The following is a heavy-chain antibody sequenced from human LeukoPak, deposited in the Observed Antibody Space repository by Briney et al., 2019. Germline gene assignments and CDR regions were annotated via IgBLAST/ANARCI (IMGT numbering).Heavy chain of an antibody. CDR1: GGSISSYY. Sequence: SETLSLTCTVSGGSISSYYWSWIRQPPGKGLEWIGEINHSGSTNYNPSLKSRVTISVDTSKNQFSLKLSSVTAADTAVYYCASQSHYYDSSGYYYVGGTFWGQGTLVTVSS. CDR3: ASQSHYYDSSGYYYVGGTF. V-gene: IGHV4-34*01. CDR2: INHSGST. J-gene: IGHJ4*02. D-gene: IGHD3-22*01.